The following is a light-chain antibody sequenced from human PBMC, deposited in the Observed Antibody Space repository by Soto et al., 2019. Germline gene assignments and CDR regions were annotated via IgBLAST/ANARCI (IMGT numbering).Light chain of an antibody. CDR1: QNVDSNY. CDR3: QQYGSAWT. CDR2: GAS. J-gene: IGKJ1*01. V-gene: IGKV3-20*01. Sequence: EIVLTQSPGTLSLSPGEEATLSCRASQNVDSNYLAWYQQKPGQTPRLIIYGASGRADGIPHRFSGSGFGTDFTLTISKVEPEDFAVYYCQQYGSAWTFGQGTKVEIK.